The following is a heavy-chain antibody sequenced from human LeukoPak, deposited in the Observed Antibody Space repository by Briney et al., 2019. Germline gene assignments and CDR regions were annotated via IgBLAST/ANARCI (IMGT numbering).Heavy chain of an antibody. D-gene: IGHD3-9*01. J-gene: IGHJ6*02. Sequence: SETLSLTCTVSGGSISSSSYYWGWIRQPPGKGLEWIGSIYYSGSTYYNPSLKSRVTISVDTSKNQFSLKLSSVTAADTAVYYCARRAEYYDILTGYYRGYGMDVWGQGTTVTVSS. CDR1: GGSISSSSYY. CDR3: ARRAEYYDILTGYYRGYGMDV. CDR2: IYYSGST. V-gene: IGHV4-39*01.